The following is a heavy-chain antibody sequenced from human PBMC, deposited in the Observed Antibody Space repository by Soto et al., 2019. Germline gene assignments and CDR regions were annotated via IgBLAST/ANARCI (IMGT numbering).Heavy chain of an antibody. Sequence: ESGGGLVQPGRSLRLSCAASGFTFDDYAMHWVRQAPGKGLEWVSGISWNSGSIGYADSVKGRFTISRDNAKNSLYLQMNSLRAEDTALYYCAKSYYYDSSGYSAFDIWGQGTMVTVSS. J-gene: IGHJ3*02. CDR2: ISWNSGSI. CDR3: AKSYYYDSSGYSAFDI. V-gene: IGHV3-9*01. D-gene: IGHD3-22*01. CDR1: GFTFDDYA.